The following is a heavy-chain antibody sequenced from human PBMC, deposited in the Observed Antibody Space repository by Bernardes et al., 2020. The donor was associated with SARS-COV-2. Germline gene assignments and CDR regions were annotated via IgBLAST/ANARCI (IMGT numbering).Heavy chain of an antibody. J-gene: IGHJ6*02. CDR2: IYYSGST. V-gene: IGHV4-30-4*01. D-gene: IGHD2-15*01. Sequence: SETLSLTCTVSGGSISSGDYYWSWIRQPPGKGLEWIGYIYYSGSTYYNPSLKSRVTISVDTSKNQFSLKLSSVTAADTAVYYCARDRGNPFDGMDVWGQGTTVTVSS. CDR1: GGSISSGDYY. CDR3: ARDRGNPFDGMDV.